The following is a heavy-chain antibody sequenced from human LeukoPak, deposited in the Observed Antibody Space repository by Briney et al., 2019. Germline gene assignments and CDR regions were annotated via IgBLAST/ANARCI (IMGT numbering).Heavy chain of an antibody. J-gene: IGHJ6*03. D-gene: IGHD5-12*01. Sequence: SETLSLTCAVYGGSFSGYYWHWIRQPPGKGLEWMGEINHSGSTNYNPSLKSRVTISVDTSKNQFSLKLSSVTAADTAVYYCARADIVASINYYSYYMDVWGIGTTVTVSS. CDR3: ARADIVASINYYSYYMDV. CDR1: GGSFSGYY. V-gene: IGHV4-34*01. CDR2: INHSGST.